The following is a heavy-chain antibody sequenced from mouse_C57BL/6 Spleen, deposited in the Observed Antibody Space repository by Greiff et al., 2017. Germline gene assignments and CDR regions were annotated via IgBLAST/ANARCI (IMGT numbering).Heavy chain of an antibody. CDR3: ARNDYYGSSWYFDV. V-gene: IGHV2-2*01. CDR1: GFSLTSYG. Sequence: QVHVKQSGPGLVQPSQSLSITCTVSGFSLTSYGVHWVRQSPGKGLEWLGVIWSGGSTDYNAAFISRLSISKDNSKSQVFFKMNSLQADDTAIYYCARNDYYGSSWYFDVWGTGTTVTVSS. D-gene: IGHD1-1*01. CDR2: IWSGGST. J-gene: IGHJ1*03.